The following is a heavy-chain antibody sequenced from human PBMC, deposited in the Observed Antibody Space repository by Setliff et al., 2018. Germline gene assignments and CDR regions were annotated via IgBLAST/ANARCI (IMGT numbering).Heavy chain of an antibody. J-gene: IGHJ4*02. Sequence: GASVKVSCKASGHSLTSNHFHWGRQAPGKGLEWMGTINPNDGYTIYAPAFQGRVAMTTDTSTGTAYMELSGLTSADTAVYYCARDPKLVGAPERAFDYWGQGTQVTVPQ. CDR2: INPNDGYT. D-gene: IGHD1-26*01. CDR1: GHSLTSNH. CDR3: ARDPKLVGAPERAFDY. V-gene: IGHV1-46*01.